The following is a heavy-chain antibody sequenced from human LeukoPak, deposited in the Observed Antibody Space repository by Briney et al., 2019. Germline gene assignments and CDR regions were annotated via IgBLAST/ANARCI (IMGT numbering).Heavy chain of an antibody. J-gene: IGHJ4*02. V-gene: IGHV4-59*01. D-gene: IGHD3-16*02. CDR1: GGSISSYY. CDR2: IYYSGST. Sequence: ASETLSLTCTVSGGSISSYYWSWIRQPPGKGLEWIGYIYYSGSTNYNPSLKSRVTISVDTSENQFSLKLSSVTAADTAVYYCARRLSENRGVGYFDYWGQGTLVTVSS. CDR3: ARRLSENRGVGYFDY.